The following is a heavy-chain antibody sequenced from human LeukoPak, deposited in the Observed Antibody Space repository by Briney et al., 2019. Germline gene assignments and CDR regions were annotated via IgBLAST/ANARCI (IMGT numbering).Heavy chain of an antibody. CDR1: GFTFDDYG. CDR2: INWNGGST. V-gene: IGHV3-20*04. Sequence: GGSLRLSCAASGFTFDDYGMSWVRQAPGKGLEWVSGINWNGGSTGYADSVKGRFTISRDNAKNSLYLQMNSLRAEDTALYYCARDWTEYSSSSRFDYWGQGTLVTVSS. J-gene: IGHJ4*02. D-gene: IGHD6-6*01. CDR3: ARDWTEYSSSSRFDY.